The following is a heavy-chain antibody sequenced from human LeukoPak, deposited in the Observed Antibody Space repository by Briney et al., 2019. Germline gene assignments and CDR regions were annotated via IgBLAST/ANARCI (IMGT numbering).Heavy chain of an antibody. V-gene: IGHV4-34*01. J-gene: IGHJ5*02. Sequence: PSETLSLTCAVYGGSFSGYYWSWIRQPPGKGLEWIEEINHSGSTNYNPSLKSRVTISVDTSKNQFSLKLTSVTAADTAVYYCARPYYYDSRIDPWGQGTLVTVSS. CDR3: ARPYYYDSRIDP. D-gene: IGHD3-22*01. CDR2: INHSGST. CDR1: GGSFSGYY.